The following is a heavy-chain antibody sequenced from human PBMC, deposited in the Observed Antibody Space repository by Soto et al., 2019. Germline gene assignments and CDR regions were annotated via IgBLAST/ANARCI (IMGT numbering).Heavy chain of an antibody. Sequence: SLRLPCAASGFTFTRYSMNWVRQAPGKGLEWVSSISSTTNYIYYGDSMKGRFTISRDNAKNSLYLEMNSLRAEDTAVYYCARESEDLTSNFDYWGQGTLVTVSS. CDR2: ISSTTNYI. V-gene: IGHV3-21*06. CDR1: GFTFTRYS. CDR3: ARESEDLTSNFDY. J-gene: IGHJ4*02.